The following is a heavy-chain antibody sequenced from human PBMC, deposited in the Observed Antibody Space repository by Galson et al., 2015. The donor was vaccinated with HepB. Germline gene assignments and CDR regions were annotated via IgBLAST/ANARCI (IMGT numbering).Heavy chain of an antibody. CDR3: AKDLGINTAAFDS. V-gene: IGHV3-30*18. CDR2: ISYDANNQ. D-gene: IGHD3-16*01. Sequence: SLRLSCAASGFTFSNYGMHWVRQAPGKGLEWVALISYDANNQYYVDSVKGRFTISRDNSKNTVFLQMNSLRAADTAVYHCAKDLGINTAAFDSWGQGTLLTVSS. CDR1: GFTFSNYG. J-gene: IGHJ4*02.